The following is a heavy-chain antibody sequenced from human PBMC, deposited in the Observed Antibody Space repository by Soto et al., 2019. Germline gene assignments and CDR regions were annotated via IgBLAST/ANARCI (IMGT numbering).Heavy chain of an antibody. J-gene: IGHJ6*02. CDR1: GDSIRSSSY. CDR2: FFSTGNT. Sequence: PSETLSLTCTVSGDSIRSSSYWGWIRQPPGKGLDWIGSFFSTGNTYYNPSLNSQVTISVDTSKNQFSLNVISVTAADTAVYYCRRSSRYSTDVWGQGTTVTLSS. D-gene: IGHD6-13*01. V-gene: IGHV4-39*01. CDR3: RRSSRYSTDV.